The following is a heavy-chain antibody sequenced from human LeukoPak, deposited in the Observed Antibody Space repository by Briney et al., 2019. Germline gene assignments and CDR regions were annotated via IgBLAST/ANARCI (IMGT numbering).Heavy chain of an antibody. D-gene: IGHD3-10*01. CDR1: GYTFTSYG. J-gene: IGHJ6*02. CDR3: ARDTVGSGSYYFYYYYGMDV. CDR2: ISAYNGNT. Sequence: ASVKVSCKASGYTFTSYGISWVRQAPGQGLEWMGWISAYNGNTNYAQKLQGRVTRTTDTSTSTAYMELRSLRSDDTAVYYCARDTVGSGSYYFYYYYGMDVWGQGTTVTVSS. V-gene: IGHV1-18*01.